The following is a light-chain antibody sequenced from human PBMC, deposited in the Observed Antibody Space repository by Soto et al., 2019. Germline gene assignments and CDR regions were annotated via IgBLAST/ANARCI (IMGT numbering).Light chain of an antibody. V-gene: IGLV2-14*03. J-gene: IGLJ2*01. Sequence: QSALTQPASVSGSPGQSITISCTGTSSDIGSFNFVSWYQQHPGKAPRLIIYDVSNRPSGVSNRFSGSKSGNTASLTISGLQADDEADYYCSSYTSTFTRIFGGGTKVTVL. CDR3: SSYTSTFTRI. CDR2: DVS. CDR1: SSDIGSFNF.